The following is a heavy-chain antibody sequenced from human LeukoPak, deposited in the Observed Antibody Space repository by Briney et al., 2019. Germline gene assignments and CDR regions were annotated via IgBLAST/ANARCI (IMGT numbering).Heavy chain of an antibody. D-gene: IGHD6-19*01. V-gene: IGHV4-34*01. CDR3: ASSRDSSGWTKDFDY. Sequence: SETLSLTCAFYGGSFSGYYWSWIRQPPGKELEWIGEINHSGSTNNNPSLKGRVTISVDKSKNQFSLKLSSVTAADTAVYYCASSRDSSGWTKDFDYWGQGTLVTVSS. J-gene: IGHJ4*02. CDR2: INHSGST. CDR1: GGSFSGYY.